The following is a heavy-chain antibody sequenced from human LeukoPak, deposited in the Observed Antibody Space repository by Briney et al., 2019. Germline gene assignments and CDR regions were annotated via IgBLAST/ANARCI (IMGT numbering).Heavy chain of an antibody. CDR3: ANDDYGDYVSLDY. J-gene: IGHJ4*02. CDR2: ISYDGSNK. Sequence: GGSLRLSCAASGFTFSSYSMHWVRQAPGKGLEWVAVISYDGSNKYYADSVKGRFTISRDNSKNTLYLQMISLRAEDTAVYYCANDDYGDYVSLDYWGQGTLVTVSS. D-gene: IGHD4-17*01. V-gene: IGHV3-30*18. CDR1: GFTFSSYS.